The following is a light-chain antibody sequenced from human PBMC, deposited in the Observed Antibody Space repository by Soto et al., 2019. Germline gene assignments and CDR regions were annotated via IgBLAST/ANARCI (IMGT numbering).Light chain of an antibody. J-gene: IGLJ3*02. CDR3: QSYDSSLSGAV. CDR1: SSNIGAGYD. Sequence: QSVLTQPLSVSGAPGQRVTISCTGGSSNIGAGYDVHWYQHLPGTAPKLLIYGNSNRPSGVPDRFSGSKSGTSASLAITGLQAGDEADYYCQSYDSSLSGAVFGGGTKLTVL. V-gene: IGLV1-40*01. CDR2: GNS.